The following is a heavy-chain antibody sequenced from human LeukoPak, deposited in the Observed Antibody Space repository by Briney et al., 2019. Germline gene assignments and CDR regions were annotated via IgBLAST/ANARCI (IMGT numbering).Heavy chain of an antibody. J-gene: IGHJ4*02. D-gene: IGHD1-26*01. Sequence: PGVSLRLSCAASGFTFSSYWMHCVRQAPGKGLVWVSRINSDGSSTIYADSVKGRFTISRDNAKNTVYLQMSGLGVDDTAVYYCARDNYYSIDYWGQGTLVTVSS. CDR3: ARDNYYSIDY. CDR2: INSDGSST. CDR1: GFTFSSYW. V-gene: IGHV3-74*01.